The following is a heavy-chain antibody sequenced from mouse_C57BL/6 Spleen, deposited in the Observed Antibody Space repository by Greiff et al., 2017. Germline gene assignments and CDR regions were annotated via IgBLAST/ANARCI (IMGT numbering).Heavy chain of an antibody. J-gene: IGHJ4*01. CDR3: ARDRHYDYSYAMDY. CDR2: ISDGGSYT. CDR1: GFTFSSYA. V-gene: IGHV5-4*01. Sequence: EVKVVESGGGLVKPGGSLKLSCAASGFTFSSYAMSWVRQTPEKRLEWVATISDGGSYTYYPDNVKGRFTISRDNAKNNLYLQMSHLKSKDTAMYYCARDRHYDYSYAMDYWGQGTSVTVSS. D-gene: IGHD2-4*01.